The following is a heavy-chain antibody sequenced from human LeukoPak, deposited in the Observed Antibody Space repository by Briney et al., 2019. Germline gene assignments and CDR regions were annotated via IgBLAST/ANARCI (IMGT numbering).Heavy chain of an antibody. V-gene: IGHV3-73*01. CDR3: TRHACSSTSCYKITAFDI. J-gene: IGHJ3*02. CDR1: GFTFSGSA. CDR2: IRSKANSYAT. Sequence: GGSLRFSCAASGFTFSGSAMHWVRQASGKGLEWVGRIRSKANSYATAYAASVKGRFTISRDDSKNTAYLQMNSLKTEDTAVYYCTRHACSSTSCYKITAFDIWGQGTMVTVSS. D-gene: IGHD2-2*02.